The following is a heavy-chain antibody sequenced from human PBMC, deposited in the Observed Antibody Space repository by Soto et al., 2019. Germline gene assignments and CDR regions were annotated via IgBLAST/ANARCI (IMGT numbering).Heavy chain of an antibody. D-gene: IGHD5-12*01. CDR2: IYYSGST. CDR3: ARRNSGYDYHWFDP. J-gene: IGHJ5*02. Sequence: NPSETLSLTCTVSGGSISSYYWSWIRQPPGKGLEWIGYIYYSGSTNYNPSLKSRVTIPVDTSKNQFSLKLSSVTAADTAVYYCARRNSGYDYHWFDPWGQGTLVTVSS. V-gene: IGHV4-59*01. CDR1: GGSISSYY.